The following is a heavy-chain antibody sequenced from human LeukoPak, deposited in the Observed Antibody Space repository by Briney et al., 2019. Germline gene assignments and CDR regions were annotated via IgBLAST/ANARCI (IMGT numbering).Heavy chain of an antibody. CDR2: TYYRSKWYN. D-gene: IGHD1-1*01. CDR1: GDSVSSSSAA. J-gene: IGHJ4*02. V-gene: IGHV6-1*01. Sequence: SQTLSLTCAISGDSVSSSSAAWSWIRQSPSRGLEWLGRTYYRSKWYNDYAVSVKSRISINPDTSKNQFSLQLNSMTPEDTAVYYCAREGSEGYLFDYWGQGTLVTVSS. CDR3: AREGSEGYLFDY.